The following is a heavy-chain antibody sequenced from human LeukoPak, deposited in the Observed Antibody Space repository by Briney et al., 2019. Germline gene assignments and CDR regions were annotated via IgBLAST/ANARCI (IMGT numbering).Heavy chain of an antibody. D-gene: IGHD5-24*01. J-gene: IGHJ4*02. CDR1: GFTFTSYG. CDR3: ARDRAID. CDR2: IWYDGSNK. Sequence: PGGSLRLSCATSGFTFTSYGMHWVRQAPGKGLEWVAVIWYDGSNKYYADSVKGRFTISRGDSKNTLYLQMNSLRAEDTAVYYCARDRAIDWGQGTLVTVSS. V-gene: IGHV3-33*01.